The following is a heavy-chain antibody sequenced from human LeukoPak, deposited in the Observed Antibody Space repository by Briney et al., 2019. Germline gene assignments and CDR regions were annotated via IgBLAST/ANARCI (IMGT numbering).Heavy chain of an antibody. J-gene: IGHJ4*02. Sequence: SETLSLTCTVSGYSISSGYYWGWLRPPPGKGLEWIGSIYHSGSTYYNPSLKSRVTISVDTSKNQFSLKLSSVTAADTAVYYCARGAPTGSFDYWGQGTLVTVSS. CDR3: ARGAPTGSFDY. CDR2: IYHSGST. V-gene: IGHV4-38-2*02. CDR1: GYSISSGYY.